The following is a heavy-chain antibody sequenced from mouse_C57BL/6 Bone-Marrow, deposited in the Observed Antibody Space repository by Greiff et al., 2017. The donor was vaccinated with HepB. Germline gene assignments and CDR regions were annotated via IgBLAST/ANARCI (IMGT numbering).Heavy chain of an antibody. CDR2: IHPNSGST. J-gene: IGHJ1*03. CDR3: ARNLRGYFDV. Sequence: VQLQQPGAELVKPGASVKLSCKASGYTFTSYWMHWVKQRPGQGLEWIGMIHPNSGSTNYNEKFKSKATLTVDKSSSTAYMQLSSLTSEDSAVYYCARNLRGYFDVWGTGTTVTVSS. CDR1: GYTFTSYW. V-gene: IGHV1-64*01.